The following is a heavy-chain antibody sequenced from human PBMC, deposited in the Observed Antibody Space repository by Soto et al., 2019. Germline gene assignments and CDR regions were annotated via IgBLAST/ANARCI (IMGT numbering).Heavy chain of an antibody. J-gene: IGHJ5*02. Sequence: QVQLQQWGAGLLKPSETLSLTCAVYGGSFSGYYWSWIRQPPGKGLEWIGEINHSGSTNYNPSLKSRVTISVDTSKNQFSLKLSSVTAADTAVYYCARVENPDTAATSYYGSGMLYNWFDPWGQGTLVTVSS. CDR2: INHSGST. D-gene: IGHD3-10*01. V-gene: IGHV4-34*01. CDR3: ARVENPDTAATSYYGSGMLYNWFDP. CDR1: GGSFSGYY.